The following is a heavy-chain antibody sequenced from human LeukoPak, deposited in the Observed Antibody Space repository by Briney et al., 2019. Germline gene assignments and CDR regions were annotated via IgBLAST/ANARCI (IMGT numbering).Heavy chain of an antibody. CDR1: GFSFSYYT. CDR2: ITSGSNYM. CDR3: AKDSSSSWFGGDSK. J-gene: IGHJ4*02. V-gene: IGHV3-21*01. D-gene: IGHD6-13*01. Sequence: GGSLRLSCAASGFSFSYYTMHWVRQAPGKGLEWVSSITSGSNYMYYADSVKGRFTISRDNSKNTLYLQMNSLRAEDTAVYYCAKDSSSSWFGGDSKWGQGTLVTVSS.